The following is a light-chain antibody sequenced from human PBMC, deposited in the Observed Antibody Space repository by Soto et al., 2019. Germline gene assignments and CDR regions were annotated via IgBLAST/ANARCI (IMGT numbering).Light chain of an antibody. CDR1: QTISSW. CDR3: QHYNSYTEA. CDR2: KAS. J-gene: IGKJ1*01. Sequence: DIQMTQSPSTLSGSVGDRVTITCRASQTISSWLAWYQQKPGKAAKLLIYKASTLKSGVPSRFSGSGSGTEFTLTISSLQPEHFGTYYWQHYNSYTEASDQGTKVDIK. V-gene: IGKV1-5*03.